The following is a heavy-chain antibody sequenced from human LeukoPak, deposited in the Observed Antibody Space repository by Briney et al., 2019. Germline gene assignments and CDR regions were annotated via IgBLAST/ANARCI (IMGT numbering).Heavy chain of an antibody. CDR1: GYTFTGYY. V-gene: IGHV1-2*02. D-gene: IGHD1-26*01. CDR2: INPNSGGT. J-gene: IGHJ4*02. Sequence: ASVKVSCKASGYTFTGYYMHWVRQAPGQGLEGMGWINPNSGGTNYAQKFQGRVTMTRDTSISTAYMELSRLRSDDTAVYYCASQWELLSYFDYWGQGTLVTVSS. CDR3: ASQWELLSYFDY.